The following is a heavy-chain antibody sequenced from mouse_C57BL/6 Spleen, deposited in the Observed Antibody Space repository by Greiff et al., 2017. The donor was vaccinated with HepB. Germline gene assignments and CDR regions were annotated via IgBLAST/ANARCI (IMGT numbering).Heavy chain of an antibody. CDR1: GFTFSDYG. CDR2: ISSGSSTI. Sequence: EVQLQQSGGGLVKPGGSLKLSCAASGFTFSDYGMHWVRQAPEKGLEWVAYISSGSSTIYYADTVKGRFTISRDNAKNTLFLQMTSLRSEDTAMYYCASDYYSNFFDYWGQGTTLTVSS. V-gene: IGHV5-17*01. D-gene: IGHD2-5*01. J-gene: IGHJ2*01. CDR3: ASDYYSNFFDY.